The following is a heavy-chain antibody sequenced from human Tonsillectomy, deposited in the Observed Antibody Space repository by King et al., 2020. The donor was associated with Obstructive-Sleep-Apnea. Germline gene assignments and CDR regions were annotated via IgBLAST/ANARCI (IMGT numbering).Heavy chain of an antibody. CDR1: GFTFSSYS. D-gene: IGHD3-22*01. CDR2: ISYDGNKK. J-gene: IGHJ4*02. CDR3: AYFDSSGYYSYFDY. V-gene: IGHV3-30-3*01. Sequence: VQLVESGGGVVQPGRSLRLSCAASGFTFSSYSMHWVRQAPGKGLDWVALISYDGNKKYYADSVKGRFTISRDNSKSALFLQMNSLRAEDTAVYYCAYFDSSGYYSYFDYWGQGTLVTVSS.